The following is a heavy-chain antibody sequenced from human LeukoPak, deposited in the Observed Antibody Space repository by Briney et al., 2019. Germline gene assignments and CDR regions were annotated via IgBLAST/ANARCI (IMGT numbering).Heavy chain of an antibody. V-gene: IGHV3-20*04. Sequence: GGSLRLSCAASVFTLDDYGMSWVRQAPGKGLEWVTVINWNCGSTGYADSVKDRFTISRDNSKNSLYLQMNSLRAEDTALYYCARISLTTGSYYYYYMDVWGKGTTVTVSS. CDR1: VFTLDDYG. J-gene: IGHJ6*03. CDR3: ARISLTTGSYYYYYMDV. CDR2: INWNCGST. D-gene: IGHD4-17*01.